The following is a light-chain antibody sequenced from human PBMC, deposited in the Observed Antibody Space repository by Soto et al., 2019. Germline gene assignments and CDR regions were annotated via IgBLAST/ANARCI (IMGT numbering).Light chain of an antibody. V-gene: IGLV3-1*01. CDR2: QNS. J-gene: IGLJ2*01. CDR3: QAWDFRAVV. Sequence: SYELTQPPSVSVSPGQTASITCSGDQLGDKYTSWFQQRPGQSPVLVIYQNSKRPSGIPERFSGSNSGNTATLTISGTQTMDEADYYCQAWDFRAVVFGGGTKLTVL. CDR1: QLGDKY.